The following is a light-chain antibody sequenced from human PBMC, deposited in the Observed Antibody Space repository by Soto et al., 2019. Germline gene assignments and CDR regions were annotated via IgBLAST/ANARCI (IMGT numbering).Light chain of an antibody. CDR2: EVS. CDR1: SSDVGGYNC. V-gene: IGLV2-8*01. CDR3: SSYAGSNNFV. J-gene: IGLJ1*01. Sequence: QSALTQPPSASGSPGQSVTISCTGTSSDVGGYNCVSWYQQHPGKAPKLMIYEVSKRPSGVPDRFSGSKSDNTASLTVSGLQAEDEADYYCSSYAGSNNFVFGTGTKLTVL.